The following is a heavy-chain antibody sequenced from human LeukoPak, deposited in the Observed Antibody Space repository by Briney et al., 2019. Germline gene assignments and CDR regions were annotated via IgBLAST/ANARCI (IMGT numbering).Heavy chain of an antibody. V-gene: IGHV4-31*02. J-gene: IGHJ4*02. CDR2: IYYSGST. Sequence: LRLSCAASGLTFSSYAMTWVRQAPGKGLEWIGYIYYSGSTYYNPSLKSRVTISVDTSKNQFSLKLSSVTAADTAVYYCARGHYYDSSLNFDYWGQGTLVTVSS. CDR3: ARGHYYDSSLNFDY. CDR1: GLTFSSYA. D-gene: IGHD3-22*01.